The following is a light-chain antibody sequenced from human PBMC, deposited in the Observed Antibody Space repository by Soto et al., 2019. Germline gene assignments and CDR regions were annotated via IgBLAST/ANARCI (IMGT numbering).Light chain of an antibody. CDR3: SSWDVSLNGVV. CDR2: RDN. J-gene: IGLJ2*01. CDR1: SSNIGSSF. V-gene: IGLV1-44*01. Sequence: QSVLTQSPSASGTPGQTVTISCSGSSSNIGSSFVNWYQHVPGTAPKLLIYRDNERLSGFPDRFSASKSVTSASLAISGLQSEDEADYYCSSWDVSLNGVVFGGGTKVTVL.